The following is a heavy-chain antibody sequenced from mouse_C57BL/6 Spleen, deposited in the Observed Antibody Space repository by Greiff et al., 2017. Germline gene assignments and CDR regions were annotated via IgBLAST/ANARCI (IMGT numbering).Heavy chain of an antibody. D-gene: IGHD1-1*01. J-gene: IGHJ1*03. CDR2: IHPNSGST. Sequence: VQLQQPGAELVKPGASVKLSCKASGYTFTSYWMHWVKQRPGQGLEWIGMIHPNSGSTNYNEKFKSKATLTVDKSSSTAYMQLSSLTSEDSAVYCCAYYGSIHWYFDVWGKGTTVTVSS. CDR1: GYTFTSYW. CDR3: AYYGSIHWYFDV. V-gene: IGHV1-64*01.